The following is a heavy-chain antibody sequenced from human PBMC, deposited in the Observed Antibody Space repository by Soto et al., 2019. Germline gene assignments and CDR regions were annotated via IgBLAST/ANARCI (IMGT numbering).Heavy chain of an antibody. CDR2: IYYSGST. D-gene: IGHD1-26*01. V-gene: IGHV4-39*01. CDR1: GDSISSISHY. J-gene: IGHJ5*02. Sequence: SETLSLTCPVSGDSISSISHYWGWIRQPPGKGLEWIGSIYYSGSTYYNPSLKSRVTISVDTSKNQFSLKLSSVTAADTAVYYCATQEVGGSYVYTFDPWGQGTLVTVSS. CDR3: ATQEVGGSYVYTFDP.